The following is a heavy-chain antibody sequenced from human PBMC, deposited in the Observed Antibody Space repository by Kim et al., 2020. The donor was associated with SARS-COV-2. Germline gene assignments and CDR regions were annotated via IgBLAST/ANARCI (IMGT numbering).Heavy chain of an antibody. CDR1: GYTFTSYD. CDR2: MNPNSGNT. D-gene: IGHD4-17*01. CDR3: AQRGSRPAYDYGDPNDAFDI. Sequence: ASVKVSCKASGYTFTSYDINWVRQATGQGLEWMGWMNPNSGNTGYAQKFQGRVTMTRNTSISTAYMELSSLRSEDTAVYYCAQRGSRPAYDYGDPNDAFDIWGQGTMVTVSS. V-gene: IGHV1-8*01. J-gene: IGHJ3*02.